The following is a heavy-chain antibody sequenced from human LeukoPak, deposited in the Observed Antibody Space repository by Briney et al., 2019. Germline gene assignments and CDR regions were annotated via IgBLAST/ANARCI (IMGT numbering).Heavy chain of an antibody. CDR3: ARGKKGVYYGSGSQTIFDY. CDR1: GFTFSSYS. V-gene: IGHV3-21*01. D-gene: IGHD3-10*01. J-gene: IGHJ4*02. Sequence: GGSLRLSCAASGFTFSSYSMNWVRQAPGKGLEWVSSISSSSSYIYYADSVKGRFTISRDNARNSLYLQMNSLGAEDTAVYYCARGKKGVYYGSGSQTIFDYWGQGTLVTVSS. CDR2: ISSSSSYI.